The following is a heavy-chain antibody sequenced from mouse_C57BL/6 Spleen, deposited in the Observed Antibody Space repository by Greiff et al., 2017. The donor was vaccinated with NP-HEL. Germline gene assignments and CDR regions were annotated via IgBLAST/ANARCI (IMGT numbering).Heavy chain of an antibody. J-gene: IGHJ3*01. CDR2: VYPYNGGT. CDR3: ARSRDSSGYTWFAY. CDR1: GFTFTDYY. D-gene: IGHD3-2*02. Sequence: EVHLVESGPVLVKPGPSVQISCKASGFTFTDYYMHWVKQSHGKSLEWIGLVYPYNGGTSYNQKFKGKATLTVDTSSSTAYMELNSLTSEDSAVYYCARSRDSSGYTWFAYWGQGTLVTVSA. V-gene: IGHV1-36*01.